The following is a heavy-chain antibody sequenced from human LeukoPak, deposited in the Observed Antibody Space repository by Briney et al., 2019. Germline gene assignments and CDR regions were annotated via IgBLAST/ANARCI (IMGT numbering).Heavy chain of an antibody. J-gene: IGHJ4*02. V-gene: IGHV3-33*01. CDR2: IWYDGSNK. CDR1: GFTFSSYG. D-gene: IGHD3-10*01. CDR3: ARDRGEGYFDY. Sequence: GRSLRLSCAASGFTFSSYGMHWVRQAPGKGLQWVAFIWYDGSNKYYADSVKGRFTISRDNSKNTLYLQINSLRAEDTAVYYCARDRGEGYFDYWGQGTLVTVSS.